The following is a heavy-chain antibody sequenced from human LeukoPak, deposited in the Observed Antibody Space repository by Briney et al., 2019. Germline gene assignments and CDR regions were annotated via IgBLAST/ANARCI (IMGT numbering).Heavy chain of an antibody. V-gene: IGHV3-23*01. CDR3: AKDRLYCGGDCYQYYFDY. J-gene: IGHJ4*02. CDR2: ISGSGGST. CDR1: GFTFSSYA. D-gene: IGHD2-21*02. Sequence: PGGSLRLSCAASGFTFSSYAMSWVRQAPGKGLEWVSAISGSGGSTYYADSVKGRFTISIDNSKNTLYLQMNSLRAEDTAVYYCAKDRLYCGGDCYQYYFDYWGQGTLVTVSS.